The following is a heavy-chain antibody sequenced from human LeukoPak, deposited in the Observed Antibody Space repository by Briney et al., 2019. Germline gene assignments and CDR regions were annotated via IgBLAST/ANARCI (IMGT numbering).Heavy chain of an antibody. V-gene: IGHV3-23*01. CDR1: GFTFSSYA. CDR2: ISSGGDNT. CDR3: AREDATMVPSLDY. J-gene: IGHJ4*02. Sequence: PGGSLRLSCAASGFTFSSYAMSWVRQAPGKWLEWVSAISSGGDNTYYADSVKGRLTISRDNSKNTLYVQMTSLRAEDTAVYYCAREDATMVPSLDYWGQGALVTVSS. D-gene: IGHD5-18*01.